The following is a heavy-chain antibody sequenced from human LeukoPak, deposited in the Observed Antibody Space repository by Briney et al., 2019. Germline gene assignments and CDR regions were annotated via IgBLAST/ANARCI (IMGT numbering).Heavy chain of an antibody. Sequence: PGGSLRLSCAASGFTFSSYGMHWVRQAPGKGLEWVAVISYDGSNKYYADSVKGRFTISRDNSKNTLYLQMNSLRAEDTAVYYCAKGITVTAYYYGMDVWGQGTTVTVSS. D-gene: IGHD2-21*02. CDR3: AKGITVTAYYYGMDV. J-gene: IGHJ6*02. V-gene: IGHV3-30*18. CDR1: GFTFSSYG. CDR2: ISYDGSNK.